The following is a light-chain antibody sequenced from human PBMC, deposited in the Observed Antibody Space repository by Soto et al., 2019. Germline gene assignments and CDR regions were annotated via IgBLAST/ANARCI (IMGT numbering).Light chain of an antibody. CDR3: QIYGSSSTWT. CDR1: QSVSSTY. J-gene: IGKJ1*01. V-gene: IGKV3-20*01. CDR2: GAF. Sequence: EIVLTQSPGTLSLSPGERATLSCRASQSVSSTYLAWYQHKPGQPPTLLIYGAFSRVTGIPDRFNGSGSGTDFTLTISRLEPEDFAVYYCQIYGSSSTWTFGQGTKVEI.